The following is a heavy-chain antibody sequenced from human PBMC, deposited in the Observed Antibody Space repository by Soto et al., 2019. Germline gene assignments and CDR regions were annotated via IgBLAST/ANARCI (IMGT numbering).Heavy chain of an antibody. CDR1: GFTFSNYP. Sequence: GGSLRLSCLASGFTFSNYPMHWVRQAPGKGLEFVSSIADTGATTFYAVSVKGRFTISRDNSKNTLYLQMSSLRVEDTAVYYCVRRAPHFDWGWGYDYWGQGILVTVS. D-gene: IGHD3-9*01. CDR3: VRRAPHFDWGWGYDY. CDR2: IADTGATT. V-gene: IGHV3-64D*06. J-gene: IGHJ4*02.